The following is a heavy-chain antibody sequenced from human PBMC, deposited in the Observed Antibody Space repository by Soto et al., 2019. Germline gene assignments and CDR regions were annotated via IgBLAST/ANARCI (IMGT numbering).Heavy chain of an antibody. CDR2: LYDVDGS. V-gene: IGHV3-53*01. J-gene: IGHJ3*01. D-gene: IGHD1-1*01. Sequence: GGSLRLSCAASGLTVSGKKYVAWVRQAPGKGLEWVSALYDVDGSFYSDSVKGRFTTSSGSSKTTVYLQMNDLRPADTAFYYCATWHEREHAYDVWGQGTTVTVSS. CDR1: GLTVSGKKY. CDR3: ATWHEREHAYDV.